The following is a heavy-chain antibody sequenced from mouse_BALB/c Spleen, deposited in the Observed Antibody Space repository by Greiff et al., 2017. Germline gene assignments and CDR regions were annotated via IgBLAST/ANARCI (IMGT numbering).Heavy chain of an antibody. CDR1: GYTFTSYY. V-gene: IGHV1S26*01. D-gene: IGHD1-1*01. CDR2: INPSTGYT. J-gene: IGHJ3*01. Sequence: QVQLQQPGAELVKPGASVKLSCKASGYTFTSYYMYWVKQRPGQGLEWIGYINPSTGYTEYNQKFKDKATLTADKSSSTAYMQLSSLTSEDSAVYYCARNYGSSYWFAYWGQGTLVTVSA. CDR3: ARNYGSSYWFAY.